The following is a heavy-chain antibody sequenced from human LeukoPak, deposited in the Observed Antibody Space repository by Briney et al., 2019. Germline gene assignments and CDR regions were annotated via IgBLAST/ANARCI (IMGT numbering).Heavy chain of an antibody. CDR3: ARADYDTSGSDY. D-gene: IGHD3-22*01. CDR1: GFTFSNFW. J-gene: IGHJ4*02. CDR2: ISDDGGST. V-gene: IGHV3-23*01. Sequence: GGSLRLSCTASGFTFSNFWMGWVRQAPGKGLEWVSVISDDGGSTYYADSVKGRFTISRDNSKNTLYLQMNSLRAEDTAVYYCARADYDTSGSDYWGQGTLVTVSS.